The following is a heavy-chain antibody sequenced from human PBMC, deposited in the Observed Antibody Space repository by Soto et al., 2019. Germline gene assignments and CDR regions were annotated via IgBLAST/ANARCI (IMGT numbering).Heavy chain of an antibody. CDR1: GGSFSGYY. CDR2: INHSGST. Sequence: PSETLSLTCAVYGGSFSGYYWSWIRQPPGKGLEWIGEINHSGSTNYNPSLKSRVTISVDTSKNQFSLKLSSVTAADTAVYYCARGLGQRGNDYDGPKRDYWGQGTLVTVSS. V-gene: IGHV4-34*01. J-gene: IGHJ4*02. D-gene: IGHD4-17*01. CDR3: ARGLGQRGNDYDGPKRDY.